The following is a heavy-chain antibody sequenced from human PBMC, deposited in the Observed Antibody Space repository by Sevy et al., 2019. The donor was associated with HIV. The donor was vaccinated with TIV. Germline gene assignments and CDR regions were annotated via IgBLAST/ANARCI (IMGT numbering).Heavy chain of an antibody. CDR1: GFTFSSYG. CDR2: IRYDGSNK. J-gene: IGHJ4*02. Sequence: WGSLRLSCAASGFTFSSYGMHWVRQAPGKGLEWVAFIRYDGSNKYYADSVKGRFTISRDNSKNTLYLQMNSLRAEDTAVYYCAKDYYDILTGTDYWGQGTLVTVSS. D-gene: IGHD3-9*01. V-gene: IGHV3-30*02. CDR3: AKDYYDILTGTDY.